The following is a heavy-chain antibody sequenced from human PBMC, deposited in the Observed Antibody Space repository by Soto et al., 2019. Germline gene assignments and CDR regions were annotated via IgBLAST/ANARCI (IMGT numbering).Heavy chain of an antibody. V-gene: IGHV3-15*01. Sequence: GGSLRLSCAASGFTFSNAWMSWVRQAPGKGLEWVGRIKSKTDGGTTDYAAPVKGRFTISRDDSKNTLYLQMNSLKTEDTAVYYCTTHSNYYYYYMDVWGKGTTVTVSS. CDR3: TTHSNYYYYYMDV. CDR1: GFTFSNAW. CDR2: IKSKTDGGTT. J-gene: IGHJ6*03. D-gene: IGHD4-4*01.